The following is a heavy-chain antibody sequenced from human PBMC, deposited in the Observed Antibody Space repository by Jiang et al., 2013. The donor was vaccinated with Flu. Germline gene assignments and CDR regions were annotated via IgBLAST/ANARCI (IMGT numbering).Heavy chain of an antibody. CDR1: FKNYS. V-gene: IGHV1-46*02. Sequence: FKNYSLNWVREAPGQGLEWLGIMRPIDHYATCAQRFQGRFSMTSDTSSTTVYMELKSLTSDDTAVYYCATEGPPPGPLGTLHYWGQGTLVTVSS. CDR2: MRPIDHYA. J-gene: IGHJ4*02. CDR3: ATEGPPPGPLGTLHY.